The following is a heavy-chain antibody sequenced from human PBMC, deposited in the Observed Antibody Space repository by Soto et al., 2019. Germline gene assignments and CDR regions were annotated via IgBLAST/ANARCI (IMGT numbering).Heavy chain of an antibody. J-gene: IGHJ4*02. CDR3: ATKLGYSYGYDY. CDR2: IYSGGST. D-gene: IGHD5-18*01. Sequence: EVQLVESGGGLVQPGGSLRLSCAGSGFTVSNNYTSWVRQAPGKGLEWVSVIYSGGSTYYADSVRGRFSISRDNSKNTVYLQVNSLRAEDTAVYYCATKLGYSYGYDYWGQGTLVTVSS. V-gene: IGHV3-66*01. CDR1: GFTVSNNY.